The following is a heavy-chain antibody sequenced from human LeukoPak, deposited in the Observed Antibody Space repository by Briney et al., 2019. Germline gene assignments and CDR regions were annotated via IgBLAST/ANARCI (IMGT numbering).Heavy chain of an antibody. CDR2: IKQDGSEK. Sequence: SGGSLRLSCAASGFTFSSYWMSWVRQAPGKGLEWVANIKQDGSEKYYVDSVKGRFTISRDNAKNSLYLQMNSLRAGDTAVYYCAKDPPYYYDSSGYGGGAFDIWGQGTMVTVSS. CDR3: AKDPPYYYDSSGYGGGAFDI. CDR1: GFTFSSYW. J-gene: IGHJ3*02. V-gene: IGHV3-7*03. D-gene: IGHD3-22*01.